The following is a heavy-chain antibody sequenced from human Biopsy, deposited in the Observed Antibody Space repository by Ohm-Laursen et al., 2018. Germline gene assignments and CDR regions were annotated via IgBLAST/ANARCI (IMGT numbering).Heavy chain of an antibody. CDR1: GDSINNYY. CDR3: ARGTGRYYVYGAFDI. CDR2: IYTSGSP. V-gene: IGHV4-4*07. Sequence: SETLSLTCTVSGDSINNYYWSWIRQPAGQGLEWIGRIYTSGSPNYNLSLESRVTMSVDTSKNQFSLYLRSVTAADTAVYYCARGTGRYYVYGAFDIWGQGTVVTVSS. J-gene: IGHJ3*02. D-gene: IGHD1-26*01.